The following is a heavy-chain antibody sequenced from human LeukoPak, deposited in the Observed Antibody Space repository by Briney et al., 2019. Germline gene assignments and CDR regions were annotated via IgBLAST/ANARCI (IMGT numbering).Heavy chain of an antibody. CDR1: GGSFSGYY. CDR2: INHSGST. J-gene: IGHJ4*02. V-gene: IGHV4-34*01. Sequence: SETLSLTRAVYGGSFSGYYWSWIRQPPGEGLEWIGEINHSGSTNYNPSLKSRVTISVDTSKNQFSLKLSSVTAADTAVYYCARLGSGYSLNILDYWGQGTLVTVSS. CDR3: ARLGSGYSLNILDY. D-gene: IGHD3-22*01.